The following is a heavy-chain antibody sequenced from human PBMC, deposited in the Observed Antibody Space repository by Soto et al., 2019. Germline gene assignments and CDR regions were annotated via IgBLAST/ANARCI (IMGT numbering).Heavy chain of an antibody. Sequence: ESLSLTCTVPGDSITGSYWSWIRQPPGKTLEWIGYIYHSGTTTYNPSLKSRVSISVDTSKNQFSLRLTSVIAADTAVYYCARDMPYAAGSLAGCDYWGQGMLVTVSS. CDR1: GDSITGSY. CDR2: IYHSGTT. D-gene: IGHD1-26*01. J-gene: IGHJ4*02. V-gene: IGHV4-59*01. CDR3: ARDMPYAAGSLAGCDY.